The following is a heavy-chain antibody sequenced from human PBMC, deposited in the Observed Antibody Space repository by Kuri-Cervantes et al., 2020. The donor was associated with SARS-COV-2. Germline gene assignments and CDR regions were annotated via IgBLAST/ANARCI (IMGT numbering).Heavy chain of an antibody. CDR2: IWYDGSNK. J-gene: IGHJ4*02. CDR3: ARDFGFGSWELLGTDY. Sequence: GESPKISCAASGFTVSSYGMHWVREAPGKGLEREAVIWYDGSNKYYADSVKDRFTISRDNSKNTLYLQMNSLRAGDTAVYYCARDFGFGSWELLGTDYWGQGTLVTVSS. V-gene: IGHV3-33*01. D-gene: IGHD1-26*01. CDR1: GFTVSSYG.